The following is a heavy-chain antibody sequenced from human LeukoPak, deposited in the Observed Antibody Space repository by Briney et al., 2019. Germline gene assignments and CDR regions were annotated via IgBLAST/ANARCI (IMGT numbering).Heavy chain of an antibody. D-gene: IGHD4-17*01. Sequence: ASVEVSCKASGYTFTSYYMHWVRQAPGQGLEWMGIINPSGGSTSYAQKFRGRVTMTRDTSTSTVYMELSSLRSEDTAVYYCARSNGDYALILVGYFDYWGQGTLVTVSS. J-gene: IGHJ4*02. CDR2: INPSGGST. V-gene: IGHV1-46*01. CDR1: GYTFTSYY. CDR3: ARSNGDYALILVGYFDY.